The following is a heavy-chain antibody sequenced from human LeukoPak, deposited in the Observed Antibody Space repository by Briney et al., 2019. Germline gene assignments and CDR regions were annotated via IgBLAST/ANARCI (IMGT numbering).Heavy chain of an antibody. CDR1: GGSISSYY. V-gene: IGHV4-59*08. CDR2: IYYSGST. D-gene: IGHD2-15*01. J-gene: IGHJ4*02. CDR3: ARLKGGSNFDY. Sequence: PSETLPLTCTVSGGSISSYYWSWIRQPPGKGLEWIGYIYYSGSTNDNPSLKSRVTISVDTSKNQFSLKLSSVTAADTAVYYCARLKGGSNFDYWGQGTLVTVSS.